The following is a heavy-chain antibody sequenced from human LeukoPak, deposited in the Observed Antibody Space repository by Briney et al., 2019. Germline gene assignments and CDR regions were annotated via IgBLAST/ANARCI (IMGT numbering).Heavy chain of an antibody. CDR1: GFRFGRDW. CDR3: ATLDSTKSVL. J-gene: IGHJ1*01. D-gene: IGHD2-2*01. V-gene: IGHV3-7*01. CDR2: VKRDGTEK. Sequence: HPGGSLRLTCVASGFRFGRDWISWVRQAPGKGLEWVACVKRDGTEKNYVVSVWGRFTVSVDNGKNSLYLQMNSLRAEDTAKYYCATLDSTKSVLWGRGTAVIVSS.